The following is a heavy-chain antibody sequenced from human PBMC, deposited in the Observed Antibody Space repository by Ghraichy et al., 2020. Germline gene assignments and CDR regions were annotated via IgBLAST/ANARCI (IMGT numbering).Heavy chain of an antibody. J-gene: IGHJ6*02. CDR3: ARVYCGGDCWGYYYYGMDV. Sequence: TLSLTCAVSGGSISSSNWWSWVRQPPGKGLEWIGEIYHSGSTNYNPSLKSRVTISVDKSKNQFSLKLSSVTAADTAVYYCARVYCGGDCWGYYYYGMDVWGQGTTVTVSS. CDR2: IYHSGST. CDR1: GGSISSSNW. D-gene: IGHD2-21*02. V-gene: IGHV4-4*02.